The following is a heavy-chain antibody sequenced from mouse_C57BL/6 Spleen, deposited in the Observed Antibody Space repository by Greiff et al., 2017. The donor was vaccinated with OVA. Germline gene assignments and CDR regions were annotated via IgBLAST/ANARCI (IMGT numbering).Heavy chain of an antibody. Sequence: ESGPGLVKPSQSLSLTCSVTGYSITSGYYWNWIRQFPGNKLEWMGYISYDGSNNYNPSLKNRISITRDTSKNQFFLKLNSVTTEDTATYYCARRGMAFDYWGQGTTLTVSS. CDR2: ISYDGSN. J-gene: IGHJ2*01. D-gene: IGHD2-3*01. CDR1: GYSITSGYY. V-gene: IGHV3-6*01. CDR3: ARRGMAFDY.